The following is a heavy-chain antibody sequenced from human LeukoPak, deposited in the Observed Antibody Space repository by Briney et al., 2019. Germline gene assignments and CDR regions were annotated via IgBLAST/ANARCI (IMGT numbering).Heavy chain of an antibody. D-gene: IGHD6-13*01. CDR3: ARVNSSSWPDY. CDR2: ISYDGSNK. CDR1: GSTFSSYA. V-gene: IGHV3-30*04. Sequence: GGSLRPSWAAPGSTFSSYARPWVRQAPGRGRGGVAVISYDGSNKYYADSVKGRFTISRDNSKNTLYLQMNSLRAEDTAVYYCARVNSSSWPDYWGQGTLVTVSS. J-gene: IGHJ4*02.